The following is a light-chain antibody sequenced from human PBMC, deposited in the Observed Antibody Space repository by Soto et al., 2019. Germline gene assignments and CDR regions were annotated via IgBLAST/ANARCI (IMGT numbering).Light chain of an antibody. CDR2: AAS. CDR1: QSISSY. CDR3: LQLYNFSWT. V-gene: IGKV1-39*01. Sequence: DIQMTQSPSSLSASVGDRVTITCRASQSISSYLNWYQQKPGKAPKLLIFAASNLQSGVPSRFSGSGSGTDFTLTISRLQPEDFATYYCLQLYNFSWTFGQGTKVDI. J-gene: IGKJ1*01.